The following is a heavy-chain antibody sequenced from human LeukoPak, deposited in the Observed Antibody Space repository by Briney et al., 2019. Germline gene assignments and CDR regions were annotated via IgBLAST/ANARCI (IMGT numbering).Heavy chain of an antibody. CDR1: GGSISSINYY. CDR2: IYYSGST. V-gene: IGHV4-39*07. CDR3: ARVQVGFDY. D-gene: IGHD1-26*01. Sequence: SETLSLTCTVSGGSISSINYYWGWIRQPPGKGLEWIGSIYYSGSTYYNPSLKSRFTISVDTSKNQFSLKESSVTAADTAVYYCARVQVGFDYWGQGTLVTVSS. J-gene: IGHJ4*02.